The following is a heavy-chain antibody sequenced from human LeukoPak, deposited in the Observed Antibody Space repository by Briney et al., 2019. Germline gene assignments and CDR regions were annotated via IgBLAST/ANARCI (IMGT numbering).Heavy chain of an antibody. J-gene: IGHJ4*02. CDR1: GGSFIDYY. Sequence: PSETLSPTCAVYGGSFIDYYLTWIRQTPGKGLGWIGEINHSGSAKYNPSLKSRVIISIDTSKNQFSLNLSSVTAADTAVYYCASPGPESYHYVWGSLENWGQGTLVIVSS. CDR3: ASPGPESYHYVWGSLEN. D-gene: IGHD3-16*01. CDR2: INHSGSA. V-gene: IGHV4-34*01.